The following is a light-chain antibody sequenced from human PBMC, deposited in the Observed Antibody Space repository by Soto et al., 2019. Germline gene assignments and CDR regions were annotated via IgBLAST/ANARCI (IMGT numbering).Light chain of an antibody. CDR3: HQRQSWPRT. V-gene: IGKV3-11*01. CDR1: QAVNTR. Sequence: EIVLTQSPATLSSFPGDRVTVSCRASQAVNTRLAWYQHKPGQAPRLLIYLTSNRAAGIPARFSGSGSETDFTLTISDVEPEDFAVYYCHQRQSWPRTFGQGTKVDI. CDR2: LTS. J-gene: IGKJ1*01.